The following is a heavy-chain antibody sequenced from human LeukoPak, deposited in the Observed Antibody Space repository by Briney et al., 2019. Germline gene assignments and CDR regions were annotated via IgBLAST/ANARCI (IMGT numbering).Heavy chain of an antibody. CDR2: ISSSSSTI. J-gene: IGHJ4*02. D-gene: IGHD6-13*01. CDR1: GFTFSSYS. Sequence: GGSLRLSCAASGFTFSSYSVNWVRQAPGKGLEWVSYISSSSSTIYYADSVKGRFTISRDNAKNSLYLQMNSLRAEDTAVYYCAGEIIAAAGTGDYWGQGTLVTVSS. CDR3: AGEIIAAAGTGDY. V-gene: IGHV3-48*01.